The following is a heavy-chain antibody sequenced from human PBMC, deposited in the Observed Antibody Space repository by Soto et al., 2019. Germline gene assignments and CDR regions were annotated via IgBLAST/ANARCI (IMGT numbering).Heavy chain of an antibody. Sequence: PSETLSLTCTVSGGSISSYYWSCIRQPPGKGLEWIGYIYYSGSTNYNPSLKSRVTISVDTSKNQFSLKLSSVTAADTAVYYCARFGPGYNYEERFDYWGQGTLVTVSS. CDR1: GGSISSYY. CDR3: ARFGPGYNYEERFDY. D-gene: IGHD5-12*01. V-gene: IGHV4-59*01. J-gene: IGHJ4*02. CDR2: IYYSGST.